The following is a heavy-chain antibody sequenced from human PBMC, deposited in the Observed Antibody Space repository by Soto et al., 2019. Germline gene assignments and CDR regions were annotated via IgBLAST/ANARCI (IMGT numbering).Heavy chain of an antibody. CDR2: IYYSGST. CDR1: GGSISSYC. J-gene: IGHJ6*02. D-gene: IGHD2-15*01. Sequence: ASETLSLTCTVSGGSISSYCWSWIRQPPGKGLEWIGYIYYSGSTNYNPSLKSRVTISVDTSKNQFSLKLSSLRSEDTAVYYCARYRGYCRGGGCSSYFYGMDVWGQGTTVTVSS. V-gene: IGHV4-59*01. CDR3: ARYRGYCRGGGCSSYFYGMDV.